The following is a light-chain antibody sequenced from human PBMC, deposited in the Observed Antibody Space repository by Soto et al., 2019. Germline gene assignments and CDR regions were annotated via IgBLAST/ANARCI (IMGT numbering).Light chain of an antibody. Sequence: QSVLTQPPSASGTPGQRATISCSGSSSNIGGHFVYWYHQLPGTAPQLLIYRNDQRPSGVPDRFSASKSGTSASLAISGLRSEDEADYYCASWDDSLNGPVFGGGTKLTVL. CDR2: RND. CDR1: SSNIGGHF. CDR3: ASWDDSLNGPV. V-gene: IGLV1-47*01. J-gene: IGLJ2*01.